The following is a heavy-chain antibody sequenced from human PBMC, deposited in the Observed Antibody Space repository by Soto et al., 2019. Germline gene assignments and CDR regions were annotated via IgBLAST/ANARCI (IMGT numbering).Heavy chain of an antibody. CDR3: ASGGSGYYDY. CDR1: GGSISSGGYY. V-gene: IGHV4-31*03. D-gene: IGHD3-22*01. Sequence: SETLSLTCTVSGGSISSGGYYWSWIRQHPGKGLEWIGYIYYSGSTYCNPSLKSRVTISVDTSKNQFSLKLSSVTAADTAVYYCASGGSGYYDYWGQGTLVTVSS. J-gene: IGHJ4*02. CDR2: IYYSGST.